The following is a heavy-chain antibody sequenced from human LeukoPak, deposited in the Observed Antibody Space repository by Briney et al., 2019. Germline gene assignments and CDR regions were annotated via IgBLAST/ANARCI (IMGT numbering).Heavy chain of an antibody. V-gene: IGHV3-21*01. CDR3: ARDRRCGGDCYSIDY. CDR2: ISSSSSYI. D-gene: IGHD2-21*02. J-gene: IGHJ4*02. Sequence: PGGSLRLSCAASGFTFSSYSMNWVRQAPGKGLEWVSSISSSSSYIYYADSVKGRFTISGDNAKNSLYLQMNSLRAEDTAVYYCARDRRCGGDCYSIDYWGQGTLVTVSS. CDR1: GFTFSSYS.